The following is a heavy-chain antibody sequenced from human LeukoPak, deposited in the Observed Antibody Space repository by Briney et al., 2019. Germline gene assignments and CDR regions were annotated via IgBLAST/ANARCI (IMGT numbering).Heavy chain of an antibody. V-gene: IGHV3-48*03. Sequence: PGGSLRLSCAASGFTFSSYGMNWVRQAPGKGLEWVSYISSSGSTIYYADSVKGRFTISRDNAKNSLYLQMNSLRAEDTAVYYCAGQVHYYGSGSYSGAYDYWGQGTLVTVSS. J-gene: IGHJ4*02. CDR1: GFTFSSYG. CDR3: AGQVHYYGSGSYSGAYDY. D-gene: IGHD3-10*01. CDR2: ISSSGSTI.